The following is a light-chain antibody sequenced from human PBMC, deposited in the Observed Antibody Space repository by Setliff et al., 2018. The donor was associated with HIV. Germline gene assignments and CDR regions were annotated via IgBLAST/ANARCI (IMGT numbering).Light chain of an antibody. V-gene: IGLV2-14*03. CDR1: SSDVGHNNY. CDR3: SSYTGTSTFV. J-gene: IGLJ1*01. Sequence: QSALAQPASVSGSPGQSITISCTGTSSDVGHNNYVSWYQQHPGKAPQLIIFDATKRPSGVSNRFSGSKSGNTASLTISGLQAEDEGDYYCSSYTGTSTFVFGTGTKVTVL. CDR2: DAT.